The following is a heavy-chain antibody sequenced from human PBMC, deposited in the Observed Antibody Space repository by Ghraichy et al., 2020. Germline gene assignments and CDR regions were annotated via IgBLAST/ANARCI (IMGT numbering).Heavy chain of an antibody. CDR3: AVGYCSGGSCYAHYYGMDV. J-gene: IGHJ6*02. CDR1: GGTFSSYA. CDR2: IIPIFGTA. Sequence: SVKVSCKASGGTFSSYAISWVRQAPGQGLEWMGGIIPIFGTANYAQKFQGRVTITADESTSTAYMELSSLRSEDTAVYYCAVGYCSGGSCYAHYYGMDVWGQGTTVTVSS. V-gene: IGHV1-69*13. D-gene: IGHD2-15*01.